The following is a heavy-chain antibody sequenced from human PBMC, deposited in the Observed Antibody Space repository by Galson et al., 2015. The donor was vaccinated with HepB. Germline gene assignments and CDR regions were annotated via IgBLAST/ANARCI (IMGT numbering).Heavy chain of an antibody. Sequence: SVKVSCKASGYTFTGYYMHWVRQAPGQGLEWMGRINPNSGDTNYAQKFQGRVTMTRDTSISTAYTEVNRLRSDDTAVYYCARDFYGSGNYYYYGMDVWGQGTTVTVSS. J-gene: IGHJ6*02. CDR1: GYTFTGYY. V-gene: IGHV1-2*06. D-gene: IGHD3-10*01. CDR3: ARDFYGSGNYYYYGMDV. CDR2: INPNSGDT.